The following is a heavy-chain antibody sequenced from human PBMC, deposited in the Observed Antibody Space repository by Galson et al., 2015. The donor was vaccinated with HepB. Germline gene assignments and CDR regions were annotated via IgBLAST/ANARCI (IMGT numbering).Heavy chain of an antibody. D-gene: IGHD2-2*01. J-gene: IGHJ3*02. CDR1: GYNVTDYY. CDR3: ARSSGYCTSTNCYFFAFDI. CDR2: IKPDGGRT. V-gene: IGHV1-46*01. Sequence: SVKVSCKASGYNVTDYYLHWVRQAPGQGLEWMGIIKPDGGRTTYAQRFQGRVTMTSDTSTGTVNMEVANMRSEDTALYYCARSSGYCTSTNCYFFAFDIWGQGTMVTVSS.